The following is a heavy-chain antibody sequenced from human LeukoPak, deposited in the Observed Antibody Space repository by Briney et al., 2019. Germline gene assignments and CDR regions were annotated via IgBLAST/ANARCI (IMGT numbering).Heavy chain of an antibody. CDR1: GFTFSSYS. CDR3: ARAVFPYGMDV. J-gene: IGHJ6*02. V-gene: IGHV3-21*01. CDR2: ISSSSSYI. Sequence: GGSLRLSCAASGFTFSSYSMNWVRQAPGKGLEWVSSISSSSSYIYYADSVKGRFTISRDNAKNSLYLQMNSLRAEDTAVYYCARAVFPYGMDVWGQGTTVTVSS.